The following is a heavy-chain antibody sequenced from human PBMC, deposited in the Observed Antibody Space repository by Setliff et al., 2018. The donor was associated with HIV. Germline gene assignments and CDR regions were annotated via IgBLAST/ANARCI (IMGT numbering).Heavy chain of an antibody. Sequence: PSETLSLTCSVSGGSISSGGYYWSWIRQHPGKGLDWIGRVYYSGSTDYNPSLQSRATLSIDTSKNQFSLKLTSVIAADTAIYYCARGPFVLRFLERLVYFDYWGQGKLVTVSS. CDR3: ARGPFVLRFLERLVYFDY. V-gene: IGHV4-31*02. D-gene: IGHD3-3*01. J-gene: IGHJ4*02. CDR1: GGSISSGGYY. CDR2: VYYSGST.